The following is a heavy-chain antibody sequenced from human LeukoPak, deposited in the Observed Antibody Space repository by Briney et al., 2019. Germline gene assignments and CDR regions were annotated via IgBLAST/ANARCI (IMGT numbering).Heavy chain of an antibody. Sequence: GSLRLSCAAPGFTFSSYGMHWVRQAPGKGLEWVAFIRYDGSNKYYADSVKGRFTISRDNAKNSLYLQMNSLRAEDTAVYYCARGYGSGSSHIDYWGQGTLVTVSS. CDR3: ARGYGSGSSHIDY. CDR2: IRYDGSNK. J-gene: IGHJ4*02. CDR1: GFTFSSYG. V-gene: IGHV3-30*02. D-gene: IGHD3-10*01.